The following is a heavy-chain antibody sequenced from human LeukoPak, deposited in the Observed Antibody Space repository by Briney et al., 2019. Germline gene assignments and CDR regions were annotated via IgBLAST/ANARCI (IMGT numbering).Heavy chain of an antibody. Sequence: ASVKVSCKASGGTFSSYAISWVRQAPGQGLEWMGWISAYNGNTNYAQKLQGRVTMTTDTSTSTAYMELRSLRSDDTAVYYCARDPRYCSSTSCYEYHYYYYYMDVWGKGTTVTISS. J-gene: IGHJ6*03. V-gene: IGHV1-18*01. CDR3: ARDPRYCSSTSCYEYHYYYYYMDV. CDR1: GGTFSSYA. D-gene: IGHD2-2*01. CDR2: ISAYNGNT.